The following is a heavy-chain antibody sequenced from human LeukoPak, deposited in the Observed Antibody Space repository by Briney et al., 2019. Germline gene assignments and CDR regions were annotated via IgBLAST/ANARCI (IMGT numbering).Heavy chain of an antibody. Sequence: ASVKVSCKVSGYTLTELSMHWVRQAPGKGLEWMGGFDPEDGGTIYAQKFQGRVTMTEDTSTDTAYMELSSLRSEDTAVYYCATASSSWYTGWFDPWGQGTLVTVSS. CDR2: FDPEDGGT. CDR3: ATASSSWYTGWFDP. J-gene: IGHJ5*02. CDR1: GYTLTELS. D-gene: IGHD6-13*01. V-gene: IGHV1-24*01.